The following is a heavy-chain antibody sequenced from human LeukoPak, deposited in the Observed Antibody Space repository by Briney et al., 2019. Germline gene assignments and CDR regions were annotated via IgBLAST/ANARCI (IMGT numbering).Heavy chain of an antibody. Sequence: SETLSLTCTVSGGSISSSSYYWGWIRQPPGKGLEWIGSIYYSGSTYYNPSLKSRVTISVDTYKNQFSLKLSSVTAADTAVYYCARQSSGWYRDWDYWGQGTLVTVSS. D-gene: IGHD6-19*01. CDR1: GGSISSSSYY. CDR3: ARQSSGWYRDWDY. V-gene: IGHV4-39*01. CDR2: IYYSGST. J-gene: IGHJ4*02.